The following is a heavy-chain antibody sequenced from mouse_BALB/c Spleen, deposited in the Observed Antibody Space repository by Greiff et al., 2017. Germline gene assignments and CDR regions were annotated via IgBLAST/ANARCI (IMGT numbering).Heavy chain of an antibody. V-gene: IGHV1-7*01. Sequence: QVQLKESGAELAKPGASVKMSCKASGYTFTSYWMHWVKQRPGQGLEWIGYINPSTGYTEYNQKFKDKATLTADKSSSTAYMQLSSLTSEDSAVYYCAREGGKGGFAYWGQGTLVTVSA. J-gene: IGHJ3*01. CDR2: INPSTGYT. CDR1: GYTFTSYW. CDR3: AREGGKGGFAY.